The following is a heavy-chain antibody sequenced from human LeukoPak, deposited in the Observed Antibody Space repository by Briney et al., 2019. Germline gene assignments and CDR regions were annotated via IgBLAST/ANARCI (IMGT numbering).Heavy chain of an antibody. CDR3: VRGGIRVSGIDAFDI. V-gene: IGHV3-13*01. CDR2: IGIGDDT. Sequence: GGSGRLSCTASGFTFRSYDMHWVRQLPGGVLEWVSAIGIGDDTHYPDSVKGRFTISRENAKNSLYLQMNTLRDGDTAVYYCVRGGIRVSGIDAFDIWGQGTMVTVSS. CDR1: GFTFRSYD. J-gene: IGHJ3*02. D-gene: IGHD5/OR15-5a*01.